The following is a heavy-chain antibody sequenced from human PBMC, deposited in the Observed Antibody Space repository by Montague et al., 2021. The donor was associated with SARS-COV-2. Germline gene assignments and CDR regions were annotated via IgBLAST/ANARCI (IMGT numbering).Heavy chain of an antibody. CDR3: ARLRRGTYYVSFDP. Sequence: SETLSLTCTVSGGSITNYYWTWIRQPQGRGLEWIGYIYYSATTNYNPSLKSRVTMSIDTSKNQFSLSLTSVTAADSAVYYCARLRRGTYYVSFDPWGQGALVSVSS. CDR1: GGSITNYY. J-gene: IGHJ5*02. CDR2: IYYSATT. D-gene: IGHD1-26*01. V-gene: IGHV4-59*12.